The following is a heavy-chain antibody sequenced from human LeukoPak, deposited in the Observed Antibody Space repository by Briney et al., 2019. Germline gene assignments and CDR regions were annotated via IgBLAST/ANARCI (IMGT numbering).Heavy chain of an antibody. V-gene: IGHV6-1*01. CDR3: ARGGQQLVRNWFDP. CDR1: GDSVSSNSAA. CDR2: TYYRSKWYN. Sequence: SQTLSLTCAISGDSVSSNSAAWNWIRQSPSRGLEWLGRTYYRSKWYNHYAVSVTSRLTISPDTSKNQSSLQLNSVTPEDTAVYYCARGGQQLVRNWFDPWGQGTLVTVSS. J-gene: IGHJ5*02. D-gene: IGHD6-13*01.